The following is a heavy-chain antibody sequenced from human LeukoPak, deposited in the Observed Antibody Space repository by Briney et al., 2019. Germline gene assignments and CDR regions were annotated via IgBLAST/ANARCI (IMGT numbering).Heavy chain of an antibody. CDR1: GFIFSTYS. D-gene: IGHD2-15*01. J-gene: IGHJ4*02. Sequence: PGGSLRLSCAAPGFIFSTYSMNWVRQAPGKGLEWVSSITSSSGYILYADSVKGRFTISRDNAKNSLYLQVTSLRAEDTAVYYCARTLSGGHNFDYWGQGTLVTVSS. V-gene: IGHV3-21*01. CDR2: ITSSSGYI. CDR3: ARTLSGGHNFDY.